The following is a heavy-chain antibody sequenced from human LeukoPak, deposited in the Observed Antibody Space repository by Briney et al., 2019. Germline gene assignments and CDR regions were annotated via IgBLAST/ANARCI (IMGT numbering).Heavy chain of an antibody. J-gene: IGHJ4*02. CDR2: INAGNGDT. CDR3: ARVQWLAPQYYFDY. V-gene: IGHV1-3*01. CDR1: GYTFSHYA. D-gene: IGHD6-19*01. Sequence: ASVKVSCKASGYTFSHYAIHWVRQAPGQRLEWMGWINAGNGDTKCSQNFQGRVTMTRNTSISTAYMELSSLRSEDTAVYYCARVQWLAPQYYFDYWGQGTLVTVSS.